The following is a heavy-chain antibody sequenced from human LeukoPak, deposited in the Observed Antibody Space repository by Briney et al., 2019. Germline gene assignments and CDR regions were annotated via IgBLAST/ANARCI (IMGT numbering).Heavy chain of an antibody. Sequence: SETLSLTCTVSGGSISSSSYYWGWLRQPPGKGLEWFGIIYYSGSTYYNPSLKSRLTISVDTSKNQFSLKLSSVTATDTAVYYCARRGYCSSTSCYEYWFDPWGQGTLVTVSS. CDR2: IYYSGST. CDR3: ARRGYCSSTSCYEYWFDP. D-gene: IGHD2-2*01. J-gene: IGHJ5*02. CDR1: GGSISSSSYY. V-gene: IGHV4-39*01.